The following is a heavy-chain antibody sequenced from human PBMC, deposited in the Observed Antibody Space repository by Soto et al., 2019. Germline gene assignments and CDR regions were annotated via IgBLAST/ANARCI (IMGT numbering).Heavy chain of an antibody. Sequence: SETLSLTCSVSGVSISSYFWSWIRQPPGRGLEWIGYTYHRGSTNYSPSLKSRVAISLDTSENQFSLKVNSVTAADTAVYYCARIGGYHGPLDYWGQGTPVTVSS. CDR2: TYHRGST. V-gene: IGHV4-59*01. J-gene: IGHJ4*02. CDR1: GVSISSYF. D-gene: IGHD3-16*02. CDR3: ARIGGYHGPLDY.